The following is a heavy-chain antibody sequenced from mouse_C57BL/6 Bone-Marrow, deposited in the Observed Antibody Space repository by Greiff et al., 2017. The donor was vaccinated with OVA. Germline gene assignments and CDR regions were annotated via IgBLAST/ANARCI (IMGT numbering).Heavy chain of an antibody. CDR1: GFTFTDYY. D-gene: IGHD1-1*01. Sequence: VQLQQSGPVLVKPGPSVKISCKASGFTFTDYYMHWVKQSHGKSLEWIGLVYPYNGGTSYNQKFKDKATLTVDTSSSTAYMELNSLTSEDSAVYYCARSGAYYYGSQAWFAYWGQGTLVTVSA. J-gene: IGHJ3*01. V-gene: IGHV1-36*01. CDR2: VYPYNGGT. CDR3: ARSGAYYYGSQAWFAY.